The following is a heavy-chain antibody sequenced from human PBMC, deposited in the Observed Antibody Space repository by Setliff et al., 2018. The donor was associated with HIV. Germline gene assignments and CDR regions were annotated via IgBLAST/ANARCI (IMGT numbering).Heavy chain of an antibody. CDR2: INMSGKT. CDR3: ARGQCTSTSCYATWIQY. J-gene: IGHJ4*02. D-gene: IGHD2-2*01. V-gene: IGHV4-4*09. Sequence: LSLTCTVSRGSISAYYWNWIRQSPGKGLEWIGYINMSGKTTYSPSLKSRVTMSVDTSKNNFSLRLTSVTAADTAVYFCARGQCTSTSCYATWIQYWGPGTLVTVSS. CDR1: RGSISAYY.